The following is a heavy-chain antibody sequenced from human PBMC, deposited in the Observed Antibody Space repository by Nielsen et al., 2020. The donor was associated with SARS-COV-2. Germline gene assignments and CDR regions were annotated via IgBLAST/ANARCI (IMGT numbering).Heavy chain of an antibody. D-gene: IGHD6-6*01. CDR1: RFTFSDYY. J-gene: IGHJ4*02. V-gene: IGHV3-11*04. CDR3: ARGSSSSHFDY. Sequence: GESLKISCAASRFTFSDYYMSWIRQAPGKGLEWVSYISSTGSTIYYADSVKGRFTISRDNAKNSLYLQMNSLRAEDTAVYYCARGSSSSHFDYWGQGTLVTVSS. CDR2: ISSTGSTI.